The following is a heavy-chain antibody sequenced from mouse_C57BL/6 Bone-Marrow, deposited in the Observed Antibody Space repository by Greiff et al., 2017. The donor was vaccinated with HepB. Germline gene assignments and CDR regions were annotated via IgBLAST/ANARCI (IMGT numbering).Heavy chain of an antibody. CDR1: GFTFSSYA. V-gene: IGHV5-4*03. CDR3: ASGTGTSFDY. J-gene: IGHJ2*01. Sequence: EVMLVESGGGLVKPGGSLKLSCAASGFTFSSYAMSWVRQTPEKRLEWVATISDGGSYTYYPDNVKGRFTISRDNAKNNLYLQMSHLKAEDTAMYSCASGTGTSFDYWGQGTTLTVSS. D-gene: IGHD4-1*01. CDR2: ISDGGSYT.